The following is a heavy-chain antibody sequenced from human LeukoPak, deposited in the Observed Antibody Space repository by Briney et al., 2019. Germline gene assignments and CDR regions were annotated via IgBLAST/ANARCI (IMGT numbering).Heavy chain of an antibody. J-gene: IGHJ6*02. CDR1: GFTFSIYS. D-gene: IGHD2-2*01. CDR3: ARDKFSVVGGGMDV. V-gene: IGHV3-21*01. CDR2: ISSSSSYI. Sequence: GGSLRLSCAASGFTFSIYSMNWVRQAPGKGLEWVSSISSSSSYIYYADSVKGRFTISRDNAKNSLYLQMNSLRAEDTAVYYCARDKFSVVGGGMDVWGQGTTVTVSS.